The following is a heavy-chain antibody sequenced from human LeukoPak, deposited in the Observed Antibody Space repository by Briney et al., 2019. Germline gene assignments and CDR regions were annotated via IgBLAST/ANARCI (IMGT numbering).Heavy chain of an antibody. CDR1: GGTFISYA. J-gene: IGHJ4*02. CDR3: ARDYVDDIPMIKDY. Sequence: ASVKVSCKASGGTFISYAISWVRQAPGQGLEWMGKINLSGGSTTYAQKFQGRVTMTRDTSTSTVYMELSSLRSEDTAVYYCARDYVDDIPMIKDYWGQGTLVTVSS. D-gene: IGHD2-8*01. V-gene: IGHV1-46*01. CDR2: INLSGGST.